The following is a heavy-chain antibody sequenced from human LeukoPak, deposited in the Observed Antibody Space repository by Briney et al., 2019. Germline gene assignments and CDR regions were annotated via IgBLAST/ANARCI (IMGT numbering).Heavy chain of an antibody. CDR2: ISTYNGNS. CDR3: AGSFYDLLVYFDY. J-gene: IGHJ4*02. D-gene: IGHD5/OR15-5a*01. CDR1: GYTFTSYG. Sequence: ASVKVSCKASGYTFTSYGITWVRQAPGQGLEWMGWISTYNGNSNYAQKLQGRVTMTTDTSTSTAYMELRSLRSDDTAVYYCAGSFYDLLVYFDYWGQGTLVTVSS. V-gene: IGHV1-18*01.